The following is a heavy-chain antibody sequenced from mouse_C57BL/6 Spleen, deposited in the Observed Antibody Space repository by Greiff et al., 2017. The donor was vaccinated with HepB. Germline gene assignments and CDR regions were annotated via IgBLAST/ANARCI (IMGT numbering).Heavy chain of an antibody. CDR3: ARRDYDRSFAY. J-gene: IGHJ3*01. V-gene: IGHV3-6*01. CDR2: ISYDGSN. CDR1: GYSITCGYF. Sequence: EVKLVESGPGLVKPSQSLSLTCSVTGYSITCGYFCYWIRQLPGNKLEWMAYISYDGSNNYNPPLKNRIFITRDTSKNQFFLKLNSVTTEDTATYYCARRDYDRSFAYWGQGTLVTVSA. D-gene: IGHD2-4*01.